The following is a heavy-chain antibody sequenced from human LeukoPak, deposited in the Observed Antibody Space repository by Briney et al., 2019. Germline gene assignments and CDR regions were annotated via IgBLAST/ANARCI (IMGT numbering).Heavy chain of an antibody. CDR1: GFTFSAYR. Sequence: GGSLRLSCAASGFTFSAYRLNRVRQAPGKGLEWVSSISSSSHIHYADSVKGRFTISRDNAKNSLYLQMNSLRAEDTAVYYCARSPGGANNWFDPWGQGTLVTVSS. D-gene: IGHD1-26*01. CDR3: ARSPGGANNWFDP. J-gene: IGHJ5*02. V-gene: IGHV3-21*01. CDR2: ISSSSHI.